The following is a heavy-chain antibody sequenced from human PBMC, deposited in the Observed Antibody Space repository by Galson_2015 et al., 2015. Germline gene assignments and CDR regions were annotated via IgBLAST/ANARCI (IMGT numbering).Heavy chain of an antibody. CDR2: IYYSGST. D-gene: IGHD1-26*01. CDR3: ARLWWELAYGMDV. Sequence: IYYSGSTYYNPSLKSRVTISVDTSKNQFSLKLSSVTAADTAVYYCARLWWELAYGMDVWGQGTTVTVSS. J-gene: IGHJ6*02. V-gene: IGHV4-30-4*01.